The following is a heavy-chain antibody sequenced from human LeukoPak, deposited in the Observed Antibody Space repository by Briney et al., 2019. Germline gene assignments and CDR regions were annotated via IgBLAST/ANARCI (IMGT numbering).Heavy chain of an antibody. J-gene: IGHJ4*02. D-gene: IGHD2-2*01. CDR1: GFTFSDYY. CDR3: ASARDYQKFDY. CDR2: ISSSGSTI. Sequence: NPGGSLRLSCAASGFTFSDYYMSWIRQAPGKGLEWVSYISSSGSTIYYADSVKGRFTISRDNAKNSLYLQMNSLRAEDTAVYYCASARDYQKFDYWGQGTLVTVSS. V-gene: IGHV3-11*04.